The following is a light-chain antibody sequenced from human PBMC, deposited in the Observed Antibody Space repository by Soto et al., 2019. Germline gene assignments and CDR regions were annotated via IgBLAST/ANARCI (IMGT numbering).Light chain of an antibody. V-gene: IGKV1-12*01. CDR1: QDITTW. CDR2: SAS. Sequence: DIQMAQSPSSVSAFVGDRVAVTSRARQDITTWLAWYQKKPGEAPRLLIYSASILYSGVPTRVSGGCTGTEFTLTISNQLPEDSAICDCQQVKGFPLTVGGGTKGE. J-gene: IGKJ4*01. CDR3: QQVKGFPLT.